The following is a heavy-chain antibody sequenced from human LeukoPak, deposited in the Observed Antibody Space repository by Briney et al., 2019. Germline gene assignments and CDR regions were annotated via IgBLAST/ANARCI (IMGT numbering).Heavy chain of an antibody. D-gene: IGHD3-22*01. Sequence: PSETLSLTCTVSGGSISSYYWSWIRQPAGKGLEWIGRIYTSGSTNYNPSLKSRVTMSVDTSKNQFSLKLSSVTAADTAVYYCARDRSDGSGYYGYYFDFWGQGTLVSVSS. CDR1: GGSISSYY. J-gene: IGHJ4*02. CDR3: ARDRSDGSGYYGYYFDF. CDR2: IYTSGST. V-gene: IGHV4-4*07.